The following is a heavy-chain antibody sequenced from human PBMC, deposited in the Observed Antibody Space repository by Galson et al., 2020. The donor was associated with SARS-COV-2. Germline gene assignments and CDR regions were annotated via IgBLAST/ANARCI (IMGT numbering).Heavy chain of an antibody. D-gene: IGHD6-19*01. Sequence: GGSLRLSCAASGFTVGANYINWVRQAPGKGLESVSIIYTAGTTYYADSVKGRFTISRDTSTNTLFLQMNSLRVDDTAVYYCARLGGTPRYSSGWYLAHWGQGTLVTVSS. CDR2: IYTAGTT. V-gene: IGHV3-53*01. CDR3: ARLGGTPRYSSGWYLAH. J-gene: IGHJ4*02. CDR1: GFTVGANY.